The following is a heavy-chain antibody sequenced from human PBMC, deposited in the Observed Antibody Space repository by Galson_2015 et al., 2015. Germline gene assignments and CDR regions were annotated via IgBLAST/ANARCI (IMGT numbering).Heavy chain of an antibody. CDR3: ARVWGDIAARTWGYFDY. J-gene: IGHJ4*02. D-gene: IGHD6-6*01. V-gene: IGHV3-23*01. Sequence: SLRLSCAASGFPFSNYGMSWVRQAPGKGLEWVSGISASGGDTYYADSVKGRFTISRDNPKNTLYLQMNSLRPEDTAVYYCARVWGDIAARTWGYFDYWGQGTLVTVSS. CDR2: ISASGGDT. CDR1: GFPFSNYG.